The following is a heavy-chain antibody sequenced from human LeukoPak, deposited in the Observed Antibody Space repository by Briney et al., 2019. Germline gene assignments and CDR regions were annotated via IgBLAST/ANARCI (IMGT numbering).Heavy chain of an antibody. CDR3: AHGNLHYGSGSYYY. V-gene: IGHV4-34*01. Sequence: TSETLSLTCGVFGGYFSDYYWSWIRQSPGKGLEWIGEISDRESTNYNPSLRSRVTISEDKSKNQFSLRLTSVTAADTAVYYCAHGNLHYGSGSYYYWGQGTQVTVPS. CDR2: ISDREST. CDR1: GGYFSDYY. J-gene: IGHJ4*02. D-gene: IGHD3-10*01.